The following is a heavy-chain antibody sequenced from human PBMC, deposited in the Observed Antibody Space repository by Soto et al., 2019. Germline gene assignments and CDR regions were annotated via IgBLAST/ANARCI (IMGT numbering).Heavy chain of an antibody. CDR3: SRHSGSSGGAFDI. Sequence: SETLSLTCTVSGDSVSRYYWSWVRQPPGKGPEWIGYGHFNERANYNPSLESRVTISLDTSKNQFCLKLTSVTAADSAMYYCSRHSGSSGGAFDIWGQGTMVTVSS. V-gene: IGHV4-59*08. J-gene: IGHJ3*02. CDR1: GDSVSRYY. D-gene: IGHD6-6*01. CDR2: GHFNERA.